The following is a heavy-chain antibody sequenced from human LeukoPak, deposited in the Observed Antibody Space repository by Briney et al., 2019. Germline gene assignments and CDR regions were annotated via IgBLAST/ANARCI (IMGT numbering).Heavy chain of an antibody. V-gene: IGHV1-69*05. CDR1: GGTFSSYA. J-gene: IGHJ4*02. D-gene: IGHD5-18*01. CDR3: ARTDGYSYRYRGY. CDR2: IIPIFGTA. Sequence: GSSVKVSCKASGGTFSSYAISWVRQAPGQGLEWMGGIIPIFGTANYAQKFQGRVTITTDESTSTAYMGLSSLRSEDTAVYYCARTDGYSYRYRGYWGQGTLVTVSS.